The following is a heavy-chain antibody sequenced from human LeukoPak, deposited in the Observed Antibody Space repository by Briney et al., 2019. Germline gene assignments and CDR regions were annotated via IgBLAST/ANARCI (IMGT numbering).Heavy chain of an antibody. V-gene: IGHV4-59*01. CDR1: GGSISPYY. Sequence: SETLSLTCSVSGGSISPYYWNWLRQPPGKGLERIGSIHYNGDTNYNPSLKSRVTISIDTSKKQFSLKLSSVIVADTAVYYCARGGSRYSSSSDFDYWGQGILVTVSS. CDR3: ARGGSRYSSSSDFDY. J-gene: IGHJ4*02. D-gene: IGHD6-6*01. CDR2: IHYNGDT.